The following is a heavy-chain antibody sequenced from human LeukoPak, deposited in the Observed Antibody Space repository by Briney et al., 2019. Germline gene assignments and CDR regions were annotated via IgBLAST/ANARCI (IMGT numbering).Heavy chain of an antibody. V-gene: IGHV3-20*04. CDR1: GFTFDDYG. D-gene: IGHD3-10*01. CDR2: INWHGGRT. Sequence: PGGSLRLSCAASGFTFDDYGMSSVRQAPGKGVEWVSGINWHGGRTGYADSVKGRFTISRDNAKNSLYLQMSSLRAEDTALYYCARGNPSGSYRAPFDYWGQGSLVTVSS. CDR3: ARGNPSGSYRAPFDY. J-gene: IGHJ4*02.